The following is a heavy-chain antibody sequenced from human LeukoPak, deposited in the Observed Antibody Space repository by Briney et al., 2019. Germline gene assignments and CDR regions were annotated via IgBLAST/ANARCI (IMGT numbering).Heavy chain of an antibody. CDR2: INPSGGST. Sequence: GASVKVSCKASGYTFTSYYMHWVRQAPGQGLEWMGIINPSGGSTSYAQKFQGRVTMTRDMSTSTVYMELSSLRSEDTAVYYCARGGSPIYYDSSGYYRPLDYWGQGTLVTVSS. CDR1: GYTFTSYY. J-gene: IGHJ4*02. D-gene: IGHD3-22*01. V-gene: IGHV1-46*01. CDR3: ARGGSPIYYDSSGYYRPLDY.